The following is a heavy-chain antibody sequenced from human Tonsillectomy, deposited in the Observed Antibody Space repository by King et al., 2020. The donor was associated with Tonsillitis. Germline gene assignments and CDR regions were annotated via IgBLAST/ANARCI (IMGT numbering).Heavy chain of an antibody. Sequence: VQLVVSGAEVKKPGESLTISCKGSGYMFTNSWIGWVRQMPGKGLVWMGIIYPGDSDTRYSPSFQGRVTISADKSISTAYLQWSSLKASDTAMYYCARQGDMGSSDGWDYWGQGTLITVSS. CDR2: IYPGDSDT. CDR3: ARQGDMGSSDGWDY. V-gene: IGHV5-51*01. D-gene: IGHD6-19*01. J-gene: IGHJ4*02. CDR1: GYMFTNSW.